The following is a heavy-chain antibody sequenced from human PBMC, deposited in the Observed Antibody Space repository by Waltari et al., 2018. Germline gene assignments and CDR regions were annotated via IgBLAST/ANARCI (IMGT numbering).Heavy chain of an antibody. J-gene: IGHJ6*03. Sequence: QVQLVESGGGVVQPGRSLRLSCAASGFTFSSYAMHWVRQAPGKGLEWVAVISYDGSNKYYADSVKGRFTISRDNSKNTLYLQMNSLRAEDTAVYYCARSRPPPLYYMDVWGKGTTVTVSS. CDR1: GFTFSSYA. CDR3: ARSRPPPLYYMDV. V-gene: IGHV3-30-3*01. CDR2: ISYDGSNK.